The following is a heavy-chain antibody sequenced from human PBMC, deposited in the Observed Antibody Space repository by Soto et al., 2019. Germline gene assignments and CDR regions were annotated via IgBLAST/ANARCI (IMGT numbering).Heavy chain of an antibody. Sequence: SETLSLTCTVSGGSISSYYWSWIRQPPGKGLEWIGYIYYSGSTNYNPSLKSRVTISVYTSKNQFSLKLSSVTAADTAVYYCARSQGYCSGGSCPYDFDYWGQGTLVTVSS. J-gene: IGHJ4*02. D-gene: IGHD2-15*01. CDR3: ARSQGYCSGGSCPYDFDY. V-gene: IGHV4-59*08. CDR2: IYYSGST. CDR1: GGSISSYY.